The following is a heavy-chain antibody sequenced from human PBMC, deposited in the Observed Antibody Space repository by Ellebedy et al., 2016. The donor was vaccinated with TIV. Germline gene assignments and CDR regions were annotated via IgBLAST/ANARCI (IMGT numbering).Heavy chain of an antibody. CDR1: GYTFIDYH. J-gene: IGHJ4*02. CDR2: INAKRGAT. Sequence: AASVKVSCQTSGYTFIDYHIHWVRQAPGQGREWMGWINAKRGATIYVQKFHDRVTMTRDMSISTAFLEVTGLTSDDTAVYYCARNGVSGWSDFDYWGQGTLVTVSS. D-gene: IGHD6-19*01. CDR3: ARNGVSGWSDFDY. V-gene: IGHV1-2*02.